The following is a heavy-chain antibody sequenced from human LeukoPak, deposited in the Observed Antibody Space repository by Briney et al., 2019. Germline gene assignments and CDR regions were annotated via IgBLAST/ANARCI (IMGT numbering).Heavy chain of an antibody. CDR3: ARNRGGGCGYSDY. V-gene: IGHV3-7*05. J-gene: IGHJ4*02. D-gene: IGHD3-22*01. CDR2: IKSDGSNK. Sequence: GGSLRLSCAASGFTFSNYWMDWVRQAPGKGLEWVAIIKSDGSNKDYVDSVKGRFTVSKDNAKNSLYLQMNSLRAEDTAMYYCARNRGGGCGYSDYWGQGTLVTVSS. CDR1: GFTFSNYW.